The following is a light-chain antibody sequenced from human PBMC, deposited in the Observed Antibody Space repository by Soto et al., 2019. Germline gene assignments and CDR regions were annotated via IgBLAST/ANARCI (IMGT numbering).Light chain of an antibody. J-gene: IGLJ3*02. CDR1: KLGDKY. CDR2: QDS. CDR3: QAWDSSKGV. Sequence: SYELTQPPSVSVSPGQTASITCSGDKLGDKYACWYQQKPGQSPVLVIYQDSMRPSGIPERFSGSNSGNTATLTISGTQTMDEADYYCQAWDSSKGVFGGGTQLTVL. V-gene: IGLV3-1*01.